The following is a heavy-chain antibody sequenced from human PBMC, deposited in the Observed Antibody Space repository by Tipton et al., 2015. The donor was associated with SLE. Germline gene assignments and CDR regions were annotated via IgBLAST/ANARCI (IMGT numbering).Heavy chain of an antibody. D-gene: IGHD1-26*01. V-gene: IGHV4-59*08. J-gene: IGHJ4*02. CDR1: GGSINSQF. Sequence: TLSLTCTVSGGSINSQFWSWIRQPPGKGLEWIGYISYRGSTYYHPSLRSRLTLSLDMSNNQFSLRVRSVTAADTAVYYCARGGGSYYDYWGQGRLVTVSS. CDR2: ISYRGST. CDR3: ARGGGSYYDY.